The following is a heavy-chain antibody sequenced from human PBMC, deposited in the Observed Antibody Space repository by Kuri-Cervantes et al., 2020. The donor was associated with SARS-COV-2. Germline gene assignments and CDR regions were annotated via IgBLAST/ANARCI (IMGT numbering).Heavy chain of an antibody. D-gene: IGHD3-22*01. J-gene: IGHJ4*02. V-gene: IGHV2-70*04. CDR2: IDWDDDK. Sequence: SGPTLVKPTQTLTLTCTFSGFSLSTSGVGVSWIRQPPGKALEWLARIDWDDDKFYSTSLKTRLTISKDTSKNQVVLTMTNMDPVDTATYYCARTYDSSAPFDYWGQGTLVTVSS. CDR1: GFSLSTSGVG. CDR3: ARTYDSSAPFDY.